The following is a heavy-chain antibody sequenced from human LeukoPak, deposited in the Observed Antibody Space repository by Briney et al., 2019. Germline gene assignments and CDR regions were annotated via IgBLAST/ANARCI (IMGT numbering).Heavy chain of an antibody. CDR3: ARAFMTTVTPGDY. CDR1: GYTFTGYY. Sequence: ASVKVSCKASGYTFTGYYIHWVRQAPGQGLEWMGWINPNSGATTYAQKFQGWVTMTRDTSISTAYMELSRLRSDDTAVYYCARAFMTTVTPGDYWGQGTLVTVSS. CDR2: INPNSGAT. J-gene: IGHJ4*02. D-gene: IGHD4-17*01. V-gene: IGHV1-2*04.